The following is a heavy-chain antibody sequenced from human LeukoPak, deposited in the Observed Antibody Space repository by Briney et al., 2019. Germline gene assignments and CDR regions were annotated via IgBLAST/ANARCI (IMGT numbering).Heavy chain of an antibody. CDR3: ARDIGSGWGNYFDY. CDR2: INAGNGNT. Sequence: GASVTVSFTASGYTFTTYAMHWVRQAPGQRLEWMGWINAGNGNTKYSQKFQGRVTITRDTSASTAYMELSSLRSEDTAVYYCARDIGSGWGNYFDYWGQGTLVTVSS. CDR1: GYTFTTYA. D-gene: IGHD6-19*01. V-gene: IGHV1-3*01. J-gene: IGHJ4*02.